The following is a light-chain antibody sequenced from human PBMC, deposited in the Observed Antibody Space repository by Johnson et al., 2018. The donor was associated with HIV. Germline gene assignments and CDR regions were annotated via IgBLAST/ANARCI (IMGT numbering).Light chain of an antibody. V-gene: IGLV1-51*01. J-gene: IGLJ1*01. CDR1: SSNIGNNY. Sequence: QSVLTQPPSVSAAPGQKVTISCSGSSSNIGNNYVSWYQQLPGTAPKLLIYDNNKRPSGIPDRFSGSKSGTSATLGITGLQTGDEADYYCGTWDSRLSAYVFVTGTTVTVL. CDR2: DNN. CDR3: GTWDSRLSAYV.